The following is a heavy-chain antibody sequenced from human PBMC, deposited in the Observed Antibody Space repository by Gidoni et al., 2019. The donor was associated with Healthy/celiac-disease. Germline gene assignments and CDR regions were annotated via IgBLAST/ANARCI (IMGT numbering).Heavy chain of an antibody. D-gene: IGHD5-12*01. CDR1: GGTFSSYA. Sequence: QVQLVQSGAEVKKPGSSVKVSCKASGGTFSSYAISWVRQAPGQGLEWMGGIIPIFGTANYAQKFQGRVTITADESTSTAYMELSSLRSEDTAVYYCAREGHRDGYKRLDAFDIWGQGTMVTVSS. V-gene: IGHV1-69*01. CDR2: IIPIFGTA. J-gene: IGHJ3*02. CDR3: AREGHRDGYKRLDAFDI.